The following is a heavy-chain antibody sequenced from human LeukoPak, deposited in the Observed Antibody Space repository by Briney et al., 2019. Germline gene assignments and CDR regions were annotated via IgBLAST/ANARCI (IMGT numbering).Heavy chain of an antibody. CDR2: INSDGSST. J-gene: IGHJ4*02. V-gene: IGHV3-74*01. Sequence: GGSLRFSCAASGFTFSSYWMHWVRQAPGKGLVWVSRINSDGSSTSYADSVKGRFTISRDNAKNTLYLQINSLRAEDTAVYYCARDLYYYGSGSYFYFDYWGQGTLVTVSS. CDR3: ARDLYYYGSGSYFYFDY. CDR1: GFTFSSYW. D-gene: IGHD3-10*01.